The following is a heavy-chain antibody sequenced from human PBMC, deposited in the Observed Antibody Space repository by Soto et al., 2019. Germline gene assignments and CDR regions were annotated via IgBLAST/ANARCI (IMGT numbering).Heavy chain of an antibody. CDR1: ADSFSSYG. CDR2: IIPIFGTT. CDR3: ARVLPDGWVEPGVVRGYLDT. V-gene: IGHV1-69*01. D-gene: IGHD3-3*01. Sequence: QVQLVQSGAEVKEPGSAVKVSCKAPADSFSSYGISWVRQAPGQGLEWMGGIIPIFGTTNYAEKFQGRVTITADESTITAYMELSSLRSEDTALYYCARVLPDGWVEPGVVRGYLDTWGRGTLVTVSS. J-gene: IGHJ4*02.